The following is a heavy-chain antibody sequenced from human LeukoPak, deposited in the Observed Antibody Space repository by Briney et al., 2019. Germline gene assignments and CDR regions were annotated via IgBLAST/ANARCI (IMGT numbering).Heavy chain of an antibody. CDR1: GFTFDDYA. Sequence: GRSLRLSCAASGFTFDDYAMHWVRQAPGKGLEWVSGISWNSGSIGYADSVKGRFTISRDNAKNSLYLQMNSLRAEDTALYYCAKDTRRDDYYGSGSYYNHWGQGTPVTVSS. CDR3: AKDTRRDDYYGSGSYYNH. D-gene: IGHD3-10*01. CDR2: ISWNSGSI. J-gene: IGHJ5*02. V-gene: IGHV3-9*01.